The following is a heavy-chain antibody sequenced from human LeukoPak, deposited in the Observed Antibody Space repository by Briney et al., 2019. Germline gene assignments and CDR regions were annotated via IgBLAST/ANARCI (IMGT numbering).Heavy chain of an antibody. CDR2: IRPSGGST. V-gene: IGHV1-46*01. CDR3: AREILGAYDSSGYTFDY. Sequence: ASAKVSCKASGYTFTTYYMHWVRQAPGQGLEWMGIIRPSGGSTGYAQKFQGRVTITRDTSTSTVYMELSSLRSEDTAVYYCAREILGAYDSSGYTFDYWGQGSLVTVSS. J-gene: IGHJ4*02. CDR1: GYTFTTYY. D-gene: IGHD3-22*01.